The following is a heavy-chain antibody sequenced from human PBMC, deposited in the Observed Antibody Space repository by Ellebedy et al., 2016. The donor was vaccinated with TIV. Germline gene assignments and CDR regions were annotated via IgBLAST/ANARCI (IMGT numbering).Heavy chain of an antibody. CDR3: AKEHDNGYSPLGN. D-gene: IGHD5-24*01. Sequence: GGSLRLXXAASGFTLNNFAMTWVRQTPRKGLEYVAAIGGSGDHAYYAGSVKGRFTISRDNSMNTVSLHMEGLRVDDSAIYYCAKEHDNGYSPLGNWGQGAQVTVSS. CDR2: IGGSGDHA. V-gene: IGHV3-23*01. CDR1: GFTLNNFA. J-gene: IGHJ4*02.